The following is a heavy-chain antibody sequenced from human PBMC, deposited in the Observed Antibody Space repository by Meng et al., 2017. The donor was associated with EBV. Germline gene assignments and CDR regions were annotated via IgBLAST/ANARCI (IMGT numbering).Heavy chain of an antibody. CDR1: GFSLSPLGVG. CDR2: IYWDDDK. D-gene: IGHD6-6*01. Sequence: LKQSGPTQVKPTPTLTLGCTFTGFSLSPLGVGVGWIRQPPGKALEWLALIYWDDDKRYSPSLKSRLTITKDTSKNQVVLTMTNMDPVDAATYYCAHIIAARPFDYWGQGTLVTVSS. J-gene: IGHJ4*02. CDR3: AHIIAARPFDY. V-gene: IGHV2-5*02.